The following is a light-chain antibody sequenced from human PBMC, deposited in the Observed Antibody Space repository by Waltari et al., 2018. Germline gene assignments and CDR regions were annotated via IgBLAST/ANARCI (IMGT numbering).Light chain of an antibody. Sequence: DIQMTQSPSSLSASVGDRVTITCQASQDITIKLNWFQQKAGKAPQVLIFDASNSQAAVPSRFSGRGYGTNFAVTITSLQPEGVGTYYCQQYANLPLTFGGGTRVEIK. CDR2: DAS. CDR3: QQYANLPLT. V-gene: IGKV1-33*01. CDR1: QDITIK. J-gene: IGKJ4*01.